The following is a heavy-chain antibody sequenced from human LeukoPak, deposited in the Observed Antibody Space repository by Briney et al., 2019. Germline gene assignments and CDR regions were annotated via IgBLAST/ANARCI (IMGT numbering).Heavy chain of an antibody. Sequence: GGSLRLSCAASGFTFDDYGMSWVRQAPGKGLEWVSGINWNGGSTGYADSVKGRFTISRDNAKNSLYLQMNSPRAEDTALYYCARANYYDSSGYPVPFDPWGQGTLVTVSS. CDR2: INWNGGST. CDR3: ARANYYDSSGYPVPFDP. D-gene: IGHD3-22*01. V-gene: IGHV3-20*04. J-gene: IGHJ5*02. CDR1: GFTFDDYG.